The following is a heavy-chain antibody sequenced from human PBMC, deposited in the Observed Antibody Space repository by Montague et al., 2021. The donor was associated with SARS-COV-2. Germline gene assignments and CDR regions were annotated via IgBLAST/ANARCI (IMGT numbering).Heavy chain of an antibody. D-gene: IGHD6-6*01. Sequence: SETLSLTCAVSGGSITGFSWSWVRQPAGKRQEWIGRVTTSGTTNYSPSLRSRVTMSVDTSKNQFSLNLNSVTAADTAIYYCARTPTRPLSLDSWGQGTLVTVSS. CDR1: GGSITGFS. CDR3: ARTPTRPLSLDS. V-gene: IGHV4-4*07. CDR2: VTTSGTT. J-gene: IGHJ4*02.